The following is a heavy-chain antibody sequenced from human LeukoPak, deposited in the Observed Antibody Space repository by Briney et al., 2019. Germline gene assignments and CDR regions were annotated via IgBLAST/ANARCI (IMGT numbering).Heavy chain of an antibody. D-gene: IGHD2-21*02. V-gene: IGHV3-33*01. CDR2: IWYDGSNK. CDR3: ARDPRGDILDY. Sequence: GGSLRLSCAASGFTFSSYGMHWVRQAPGNGLEWVAIIWYDGSNKNYADSVKGRFTISRDNSKNTLYLQMNSLRAEDTAVYYCARDPRGDILDYWGQGTLVTVSS. CDR1: GFTFSSYG. J-gene: IGHJ4*02.